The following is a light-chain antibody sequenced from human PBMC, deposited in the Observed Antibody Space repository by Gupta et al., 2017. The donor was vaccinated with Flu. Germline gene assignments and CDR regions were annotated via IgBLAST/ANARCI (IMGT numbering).Light chain of an antibody. J-gene: IGLJ1*01. V-gene: IGLV2-14*01. Sequence: QAALTQPASVSGSPGQSIPSPCTGTSSYVGGYNYVSWYQQHPDKAPKLMIYDVTNRPSGVSNRFSGSKSGNTASLIISGLQAEDEADYYCSSYTSSRTNVFGTGTKVTVL. CDR2: DVT. CDR1: SSYVGGYNY. CDR3: SSYTSSRTNV.